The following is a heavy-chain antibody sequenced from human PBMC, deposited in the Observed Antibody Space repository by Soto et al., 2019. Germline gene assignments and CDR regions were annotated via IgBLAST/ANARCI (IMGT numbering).Heavy chain of an antibody. V-gene: IGHV3-48*02. CDR3: ARTWNYANCFDP. D-gene: IGHD1-7*01. CDR2: ISSSSSTI. CDR1: GFTFSSYS. J-gene: IGHJ5*02. Sequence: PVGSLRLSCAASGFTFSSYSMNWVRQAPGKGLEWVSYISSSSSTIYYADSVKGRFTISRDNAKNSLYLQMNRLRDEDTAVYYCARTWNYANCFDPWGQGPLVTVSS.